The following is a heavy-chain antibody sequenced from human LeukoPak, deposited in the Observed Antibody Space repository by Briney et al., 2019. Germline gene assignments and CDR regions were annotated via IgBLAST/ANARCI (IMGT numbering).Heavy chain of an antibody. V-gene: IGHV4-59*01. CDR2: IYYSGST. Sequence: PSETLSLTCTVSGGSISSYYWSWVRQPPGKGLEWIGYIYYSGSTNYNPSLKSRVTISVDTSKNQFSLKLSSVTAADTAVYYCARVGGIAAFDYWGQGTLVTVSS. D-gene: IGHD6-13*01. CDR1: GGSISSYY. CDR3: ARVGGIAAFDY. J-gene: IGHJ4*02.